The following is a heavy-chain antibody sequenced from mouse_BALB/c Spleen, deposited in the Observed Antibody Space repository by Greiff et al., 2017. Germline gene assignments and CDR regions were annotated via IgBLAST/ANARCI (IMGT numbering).Heavy chain of an antibody. Sequence: EVMLVESGGGLVQPGGSLKLSCAASGFTFSSYTMSWVRQTPEKRLEWVAYISNGGGSTYYPDTVKGRFTISSENAKNTLYLQMSSLKTEDTAMYSCARHPYYGSILYYFDYWGQGTTLTVSS. V-gene: IGHV5-12-2*01. D-gene: IGHD1-1*01. CDR1: GFTFSSYT. J-gene: IGHJ2*01. CDR2: ISNGGGST. CDR3: ARHPYYGSILYYFDY.